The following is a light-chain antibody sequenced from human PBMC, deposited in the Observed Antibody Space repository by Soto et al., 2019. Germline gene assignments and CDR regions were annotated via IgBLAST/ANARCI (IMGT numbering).Light chain of an antibody. V-gene: IGLV6-57*04. Sequence: FMLTQPHSVSDSPEKTLSISCTRSSGSIANNYVQWYQQRPGSAPTTVIYENNQRLSGVPDRFSGSTDGSSNSASLTISGLQTEDEADYYCQSYDSDFVVFGGGTKVTVL. CDR3: QSYDSDFVV. CDR2: ENN. CDR1: SGSIANNY. J-gene: IGLJ2*01.